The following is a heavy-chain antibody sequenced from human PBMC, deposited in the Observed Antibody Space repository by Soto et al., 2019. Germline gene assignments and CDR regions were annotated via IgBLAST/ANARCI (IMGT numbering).Heavy chain of an antibody. V-gene: IGHV1-69*04. CDR2: IIPLVHII. J-gene: IGHJ3*01. Sequence: QVQLVQSGAEVKKPGSSVKVSCKASGGFYSIKTISWVRQAPGQGLEWMGRIIPLVHIINNAQKFQGRVAXSXXKPTSTAYMELSSLKSDDTAIYFCARERRRDGSNTFDALDVWGQGTMVTVSS. CDR1: GGFYSIKT. CDR3: ARERRRDGSNTFDALDV. D-gene: IGHD2-2*01.